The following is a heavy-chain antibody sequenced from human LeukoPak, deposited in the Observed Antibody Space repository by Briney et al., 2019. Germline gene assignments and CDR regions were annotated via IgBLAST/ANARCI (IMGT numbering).Heavy chain of an antibody. Sequence: PGGSLRLSCAASGFTFSSYAMSWVRQAPGKGLEWVSAISGSGGSTYYADSVKGRFTISRDNSKNTLYLQMNSLRAEDTAVYYCAKMISPLGYYGMDVWGQGTTVTVSS. J-gene: IGHJ6*02. CDR1: GFTFSSYA. CDR3: AKMISPLGYYGMDV. CDR2: ISGSGGST. V-gene: IGHV3-23*01. D-gene: IGHD1-14*01.